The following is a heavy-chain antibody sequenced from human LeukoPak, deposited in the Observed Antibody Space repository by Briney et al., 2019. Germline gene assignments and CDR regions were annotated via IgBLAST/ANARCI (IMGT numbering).Heavy chain of an antibody. Sequence: GGSLRLSCAASGFTFSNAWMSWVRQAPGKGLEWVGRIKSKTDGGTTDYAAPVKGRFTISRDDSKNTLYLQMNSLKTEDTAVYYCTTSPHPYDILTCDYWGQGTLVTVSS. J-gene: IGHJ4*02. V-gene: IGHV3-15*01. D-gene: IGHD3-9*01. CDR1: GFTFSNAW. CDR2: IKSKTDGGTT. CDR3: TTSPHPYDILTCDY.